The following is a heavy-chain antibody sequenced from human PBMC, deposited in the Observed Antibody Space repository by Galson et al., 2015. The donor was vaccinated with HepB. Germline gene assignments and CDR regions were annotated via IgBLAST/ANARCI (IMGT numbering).Heavy chain of an antibody. J-gene: IGHJ4*02. CDR3: ARINYYDSSGYFDY. CDR1: GYTFTSYG. CDR2: ISAYNGNT. D-gene: IGHD3-22*01. Sequence: SVKVSCKASGYTFTSYGISWVRQAPGQGLEWMGWISAYNGNTNYAQKLQGRVTMTTDTSTSTAYMELRSLRSDDTAVYYCARINYYDSSGYFDYWGQGTLVTVSS. V-gene: IGHV1-18*04.